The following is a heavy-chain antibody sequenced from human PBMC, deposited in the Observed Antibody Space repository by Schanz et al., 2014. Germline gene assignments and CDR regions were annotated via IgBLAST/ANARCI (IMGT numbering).Heavy chain of an antibody. D-gene: IGHD2-21*01. CDR1: GFTFSDYY. J-gene: IGHJ4*02. CDR2: IYSDGST. Sequence: VQLVESGGGLVKPGGSLRLSCAASGFTFSDYYMNWIRQAPGKGLECVSIIYSDGSTYYVDSVKGRFIISRDNSKNTVYLQMNSLRAEDTAVYYCAKGQLLSYYFDYWGQGTLVTVSS. CDR3: AKGQLLSYYFDY. V-gene: IGHV3-66*01.